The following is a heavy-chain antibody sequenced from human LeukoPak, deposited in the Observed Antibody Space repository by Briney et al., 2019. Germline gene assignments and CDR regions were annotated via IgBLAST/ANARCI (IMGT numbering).Heavy chain of an antibody. CDR2: IYYSGST. V-gene: IGHV4-39*02. Sequence: PSETLSLTCTVSGGSISSGSYYWGWIRQPPGKGLEWIGSIYYSGSTYYNPSLKSRVTISVDTSKNQFSLKLSSVTAADTAVYYCARDSYGSGSGDAFDIWGQGTMVTVSS. J-gene: IGHJ3*02. CDR3: ARDSYGSGSGDAFDI. CDR1: GGSISSGSYY. D-gene: IGHD3-10*01.